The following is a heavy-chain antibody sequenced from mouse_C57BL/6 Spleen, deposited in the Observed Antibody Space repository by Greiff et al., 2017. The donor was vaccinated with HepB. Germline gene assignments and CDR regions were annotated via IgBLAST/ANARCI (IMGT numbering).Heavy chain of an antibody. CDR1: GYTFTSYW. J-gene: IGHJ2*01. V-gene: IGHV1-69*01. D-gene: IGHD2-5*01. Sequence: VQLQQSGAELVMPGASVKLSCKASGYTFTSYWMHWVKQRPGQGLEWIGEIDPSDSYTNYNQKFKGKSTLTVDKSSSTAYMQLSSLTSEDSAVYYCARRESYSNIDYWGQGTTLTVSS. CDR3: ARRESYSNIDY. CDR2: IDPSDSYT.